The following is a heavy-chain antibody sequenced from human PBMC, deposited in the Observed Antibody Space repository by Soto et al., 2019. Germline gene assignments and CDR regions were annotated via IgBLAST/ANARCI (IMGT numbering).Heavy chain of an antibody. CDR3: ATDHRYSGYEKYYFDY. CDR2: FDPEDGET. Sequence: GASVKVSWKVSGYALTELTIHLVRYASKKGLEWMGGFDPEDGETIYAQKFQGRVTMTEDTSTDTAYMELSSLRSEDTAVYYCATDHRYSGYEKYYFDYWGQGTLVTVSS. CDR1: GYALTELT. J-gene: IGHJ4*02. D-gene: IGHD5-12*01. V-gene: IGHV1-24*01.